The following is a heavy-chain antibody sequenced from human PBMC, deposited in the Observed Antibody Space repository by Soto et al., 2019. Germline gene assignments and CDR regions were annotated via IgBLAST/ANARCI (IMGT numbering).Heavy chain of an antibody. CDR3: AGRITGTLSEHGFHX. D-gene: IGHD1-20*01. Sequence: SETLSLTFTVSGGSISSYWWSWIRQPPGKGLEGILDIDYSGSTKYNPSLKSRVTISVDTSKNQFSLKLSSVTAADTAVYYCAGRITGTLSEHGFHXWGQGALFTVSX. CDR1: GGSISSYW. V-gene: IGHV4-59*01. CDR2: IDYSGST. J-gene: IGHJ5*02.